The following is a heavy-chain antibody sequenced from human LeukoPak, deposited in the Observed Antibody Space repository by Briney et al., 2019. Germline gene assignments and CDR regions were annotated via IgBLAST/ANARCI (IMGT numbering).Heavy chain of an antibody. CDR1: GFTFSNYY. CDR2: ISSSGSTI. J-gene: IGHJ4*02. D-gene: IGHD4-17*01. CDR3: ARVYVGDPLDY. Sequence: GGSLRLSCAASGFTFSNYYMSWIRQAPGKGLEWVSYISSSGSTIHYADSVKGRFTISRDNAKNSLNLQMNSLRAEDTAMYYCARVYVGDPLDYWGQGTLVTVSS. V-gene: IGHV3-11*01.